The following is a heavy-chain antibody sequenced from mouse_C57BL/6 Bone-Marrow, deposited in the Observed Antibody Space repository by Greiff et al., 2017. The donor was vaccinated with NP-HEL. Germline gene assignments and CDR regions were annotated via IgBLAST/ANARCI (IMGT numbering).Heavy chain of an antibody. V-gene: IGHV1-7*01. Sequence: QVHVKQSGAELAKPGASVKLSCKASGYTFTSYWMHWVKQRPGQGLEWIGYINPSSGYTKYNQKFKDKATLTADKSSSTAYMQLSSLTYEDSAVYYCARRAYYSNDVGWYFDVWGTGTTVTVSS. CDR3: ARRAYYSNDVGWYFDV. CDR2: INPSSGYT. J-gene: IGHJ1*03. CDR1: GYTFTSYW. D-gene: IGHD2-5*01.